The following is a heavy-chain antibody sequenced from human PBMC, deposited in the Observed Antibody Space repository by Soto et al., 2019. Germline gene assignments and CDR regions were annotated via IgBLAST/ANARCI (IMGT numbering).Heavy chain of an antibody. CDR1: GFTFSSYG. D-gene: IGHD3-10*01. V-gene: IGHV3-33*01. Sequence: PVGSLRLSCAASGFTFSSYGMHWVRQAPGKGLEWVAVIWYDGSNKYYADSVKGRFTISRDNSKNTLYLQMNSLRAEDTAVYYCAREREGGWDTGEFSQSFDYWGQGTLVTVSS. CDR2: IWYDGSNK. J-gene: IGHJ4*02. CDR3: AREREGGWDTGEFSQSFDY.